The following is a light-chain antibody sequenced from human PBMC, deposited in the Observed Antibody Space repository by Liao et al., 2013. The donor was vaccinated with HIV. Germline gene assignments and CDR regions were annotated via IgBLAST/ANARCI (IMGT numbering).Light chain of an antibody. Sequence: SYELTQPPSVSVSPGQTASITCSGDTLADKYTFWYQQKPGQSPVLVMYEDTKRPSGTPERFSGSNSGNTATLTISGTQTMDEADYYCQSWDSATVVFGGGTKLTVL. CDR2: EDT. J-gene: IGLJ2*01. CDR1: TLADKY. CDR3: QSWDSATVV. V-gene: IGLV3-1*01.